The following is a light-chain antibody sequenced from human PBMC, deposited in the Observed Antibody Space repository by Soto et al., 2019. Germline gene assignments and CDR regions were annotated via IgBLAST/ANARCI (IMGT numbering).Light chain of an antibody. CDR1: SSDIGAYNY. CDR2: DVN. V-gene: IGLV2-11*01. Sequence: QSALTQPASVSGSPGQSITISCTGTSSDIGAYNYVSWYQQHPNKAPQFMIYDVNKRPSGVPDRFSGSKSGNTASLTISGLQAEDEADYYCCSYAGGYTLIFGGGTKLTVL. CDR3: CSYAGGYTLI. J-gene: IGLJ2*01.